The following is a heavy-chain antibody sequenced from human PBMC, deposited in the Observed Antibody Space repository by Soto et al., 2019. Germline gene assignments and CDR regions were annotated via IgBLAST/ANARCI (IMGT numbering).Heavy chain of an antibody. CDR2: IWSDGNNR. V-gene: IGHV3-33*01. Sequence: QVQLVESGGGVVQPGRSLRLSCAASGFMFSNHGMHWVRQAPGKGLEWVAVIWSDGNNRYYADSVKGRFTISRDNSKNTLYLQMNRLRAADTAVYYGVRGDNWNDEASDYWGQGTLVTFSS. CDR3: VRGDNWNDEASDY. CDR1: GFMFSNHG. J-gene: IGHJ4*02. D-gene: IGHD1-1*01.